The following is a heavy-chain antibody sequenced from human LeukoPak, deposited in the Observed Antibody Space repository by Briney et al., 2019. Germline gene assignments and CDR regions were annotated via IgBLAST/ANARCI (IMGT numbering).Heavy chain of an antibody. D-gene: IGHD6-13*01. CDR1: GLTLSDYW. Sequence: PGGSLRLSCAASGLTLSDYWITSVRQAPGKGLEWVANIKGDGSEKYYVDSVKGRSTISRDNTKHSLYLQMNNLRAEDTAVYYCTRGRHCLYSSSWYHSIGFDYLGEGTMVTVCS. CDR2: IKGDGSEK. V-gene: IGHV3-7*01. CDR3: TRGRHCLYSSSWYHSIGFDY. J-gene: IGHJ4*02.